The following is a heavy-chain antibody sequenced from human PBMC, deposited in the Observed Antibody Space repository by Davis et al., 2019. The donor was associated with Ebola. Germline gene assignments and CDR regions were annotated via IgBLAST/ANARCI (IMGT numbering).Heavy chain of an antibody. Sequence: MPSETLSLTCAVSGGSISSSNWWSWVRQPPGTGLEWLGEIYHSGSTHYHPSLKSRVTISVDTSKNQFSLKLSSVTAADTAVYYCARVEKAYYYGSGSYHTLYYFDYWGQGTLVTVSS. CDR1: GGSISSSNW. V-gene: IGHV4-4*02. CDR3: ARVEKAYYYGSGSYHTLYYFDY. D-gene: IGHD3-10*01. CDR2: IYHSGST. J-gene: IGHJ4*02.